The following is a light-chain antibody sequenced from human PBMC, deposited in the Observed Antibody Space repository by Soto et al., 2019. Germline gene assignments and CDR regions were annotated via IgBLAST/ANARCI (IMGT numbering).Light chain of an antibody. Sequence: DIVLTQSPGTLSLSPGERATLSCRASQSVRSRYLAWYQQKAGQAPRLLIYDASRRATGIPDRFSGSGSGTDFTPTISRLEPEDFGGYYCQQYGTSVTFGGGTKVEIK. J-gene: IGKJ4*01. CDR3: QQYGTSVT. CDR1: QSVRSRY. CDR2: DAS. V-gene: IGKV3-20*01.